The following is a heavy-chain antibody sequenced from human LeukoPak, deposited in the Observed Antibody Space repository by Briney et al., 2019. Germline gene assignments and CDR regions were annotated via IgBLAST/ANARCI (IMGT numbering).Heavy chain of an antibody. J-gene: IGHJ4*02. CDR1: GFTFSSYW. CDR2: ITSSSGTI. D-gene: IGHD6-19*01. V-gene: IGHV3-48*01. CDR3: ARVVGSSGWYRGYFDY. Sequence: GGSLRLSCAASGFTFSSYWMSWVRQAPGKGLEWVSFITSSSGTIYYSDSVKGRFTISRDNAKNSLYLQMSSLRVEDTAVYFCARVVGSSGWYRGYFDYWGQGTLVTVSS.